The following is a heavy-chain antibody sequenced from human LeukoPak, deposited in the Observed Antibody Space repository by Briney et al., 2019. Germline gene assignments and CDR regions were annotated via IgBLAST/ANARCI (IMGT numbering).Heavy chain of an antibody. J-gene: IGHJ4*02. CDR1: GGSFSGYY. Sequence: SETLSLTCAVYGGSFSGYYWSWIRQPPGKGLEWIGYIYYSGSTYYNPSLKSRVTISVDTSKNQFSLKLSSVTAADTAVYYCARARPAALRFLEWFLFDYWGQGTLVTVSS. D-gene: IGHD3-3*01. V-gene: IGHV4-34*09. CDR3: ARARPAALRFLEWFLFDY. CDR2: IYYSGST.